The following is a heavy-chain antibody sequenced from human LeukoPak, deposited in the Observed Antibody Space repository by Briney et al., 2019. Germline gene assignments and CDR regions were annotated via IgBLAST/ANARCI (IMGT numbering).Heavy chain of an antibody. D-gene: IGHD1-26*01. CDR2: ISYDGSNK. V-gene: IGHV3-30-3*01. CDR1: GFTFSSYA. J-gene: IGHJ4*02. CDR3: ARDRWEYFDN. Sequence: GRSLRLSCAASGFTFSSYAMHWVRQAPGKGLEGVADISYDGSNKSYADSVKGRFTISRDNYKNTLYLQMNSLRAEDTGVYYCARDRWEYFDNWGQGTLVTVSS.